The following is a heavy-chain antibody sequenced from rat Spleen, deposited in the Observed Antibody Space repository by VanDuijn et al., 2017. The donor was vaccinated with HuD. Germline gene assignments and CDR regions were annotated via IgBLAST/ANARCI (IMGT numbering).Heavy chain of an antibody. V-gene: IGHV3-1*01. D-gene: IGHD5-1*01. CDR2: ITYSGGT. CDR1: GYSISSSY. CDR3: VRSGTGWELRYFDY. Sequence: EVQLQESGPGLVKPSQSLSLTCSVTGYSISSSYKWNWIRKFPENKLEWMGYITYSGGTSYNPSLKSRISITRDTSKNQFFLQLNSVTTEDTATYYCVRSGTGWELRYFDYWGQGVMVTVSS. J-gene: IGHJ2*01.